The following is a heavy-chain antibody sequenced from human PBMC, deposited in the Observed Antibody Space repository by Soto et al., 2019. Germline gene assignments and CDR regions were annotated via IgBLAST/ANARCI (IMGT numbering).Heavy chain of an antibody. V-gene: IGHV4-39*01. CDR1: CGSISSSSYY. D-gene: IGHD3-10*01. J-gene: IGHJ5*02. CDR2: IYYSGST. Sequence: SETLSLTCTVSCGSISSSSYYWGWMRQPPGKGLEWIGSIYYSGSTYYNPSLKSRVTISVDTSKNQFSLKLSSVTAADTAVYYCARHRGPMVRGVITNWFDPWGQGTLVTVSS. CDR3: ARHRGPMVRGVITNWFDP.